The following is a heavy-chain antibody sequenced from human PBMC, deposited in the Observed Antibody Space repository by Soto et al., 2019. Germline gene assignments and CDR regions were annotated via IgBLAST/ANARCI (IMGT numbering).Heavy chain of an antibody. CDR1: GFTISSYV. CDR2: ISYDGSNK. Sequence: QVQLVESGGGVVQPGRSLRLSCAASGFTISSYVMHWVRQAPGKGLEWVAVISYDGSNKYYADSVKGRFTISRDNSKHTLFLQMNSLRPEDTAVYYCAKDLEGYCSSTSCYTYFGLDVWGQGTTVTVSS. CDR3: AKDLEGYCSSTSCYTYFGLDV. V-gene: IGHV3-30*18. J-gene: IGHJ6*02. D-gene: IGHD2-2*01.